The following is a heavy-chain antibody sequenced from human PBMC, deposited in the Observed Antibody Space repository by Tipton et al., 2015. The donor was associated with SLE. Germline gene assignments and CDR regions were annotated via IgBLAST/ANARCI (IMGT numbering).Heavy chain of an antibody. D-gene: IGHD1-26*01. CDR2: NYHSGST. V-gene: IGHV4-38-2*02. CDR1: GYSISSGYY. Sequence: TLSLTCTVSGYSISSGYYWGWIRQPPGKGLEWIGSNYHSGSTYYNPSLKSRVTISVDTSKNQFSLKLSSVAAADTAVYHCAREMLGRNDAFDIWGQGTMVTVSS. J-gene: IGHJ3*02. CDR3: AREMLGRNDAFDI.